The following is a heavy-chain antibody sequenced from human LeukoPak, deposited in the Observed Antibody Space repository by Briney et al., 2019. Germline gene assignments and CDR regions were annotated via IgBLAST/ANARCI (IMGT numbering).Heavy chain of an antibody. CDR2: ISAYNGNT. CDR3: ATYYYDSSGYLLFDY. Sequence: ASVKVSCKASGYTFTGYGISWVRQAPGQGLEWMGWISAYNGNTNYAQKLQGRVTMTRNTSISTAYMELSSLRSEDTAVYYCATYYYDSSGYLLFDYWGQGTLVTVSS. D-gene: IGHD3-22*01. J-gene: IGHJ4*02. CDR1: GYTFTGYG. V-gene: IGHV1-18*01.